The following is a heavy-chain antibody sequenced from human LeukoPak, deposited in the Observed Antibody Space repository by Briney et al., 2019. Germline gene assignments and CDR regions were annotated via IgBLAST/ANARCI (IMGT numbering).Heavy chain of an antibody. CDR3: ARGVTIFVVDISWEYYFDY. J-gene: IGHJ4*02. CDR2: ISSSSSYI. Sequence: GGSLRLSCAASGFTFSSYSMNWVRQAPGKGLEWVSSISSSSSYIYYADSVKGRFTIYRDNAKNSLYLQMNSLRAEDTAVYYCARGVTIFVVDISWEYYFDYWGEGTLVTVSS. D-gene: IGHD3-3*01. V-gene: IGHV3-21*01. CDR1: GFTFSSYS.